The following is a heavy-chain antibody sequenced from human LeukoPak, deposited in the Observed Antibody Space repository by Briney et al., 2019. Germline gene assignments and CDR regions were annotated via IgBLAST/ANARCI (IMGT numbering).Heavy chain of an antibody. CDR2: IYHSGST. Sequence: PSETLSLTCTVSGYSISSGYYWGWIRQPPGKGLEWIGSIYHSGSTYYNPSLKSRVTISVDTSKNQFSLKLSSVTAADTAVYYCARENVVVTAIGFGYWGQGTLVTVSS. CDR1: GYSISSGYY. J-gene: IGHJ4*02. V-gene: IGHV4-38-2*02. CDR3: ARENVVVTAIGFGY. D-gene: IGHD2-21*02.